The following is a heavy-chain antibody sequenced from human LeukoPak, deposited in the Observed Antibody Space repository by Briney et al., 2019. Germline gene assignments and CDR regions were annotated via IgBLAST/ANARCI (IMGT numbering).Heavy chain of an antibody. CDR1: GGTFSSYA. Sequence: SVKVSCKASGGTFSSYAISWVRQAPGQGLEWMGGIIPIFGTANYAQKFQGRVTMTRDTSTSTVYMELSRLRSEDTAVYYCARGPSITMVRGGQWYYYMDVWGKGTTVTIS. CDR2: IIPIFGTA. V-gene: IGHV1-69*05. J-gene: IGHJ6*03. D-gene: IGHD3-10*01. CDR3: ARGPSITMVRGGQWYYYMDV.